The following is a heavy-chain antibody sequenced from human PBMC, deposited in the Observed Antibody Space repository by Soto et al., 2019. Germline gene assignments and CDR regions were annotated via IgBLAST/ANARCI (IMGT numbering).Heavy chain of an antibody. V-gene: IGHV3-74*01. Sequence: GSLRLSCAASGFTFSAYWMHWVRLAPGKGLVWVSRINSDGRTTNYADSVKGRFTISRDNAKNTLYLDMSNLRAEDAAVYYCTRREGFCSGGTCYFDHWSQGTLVTVSS. CDR1: GFTFSAYW. D-gene: IGHD2-15*01. CDR3: TRREGFCSGGTCYFDH. J-gene: IGHJ4*02. CDR2: INSDGRTT.